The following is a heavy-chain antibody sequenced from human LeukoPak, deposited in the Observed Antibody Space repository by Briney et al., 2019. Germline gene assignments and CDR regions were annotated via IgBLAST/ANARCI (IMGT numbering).Heavy chain of an antibody. V-gene: IGHV4-39*01. CDR1: GGSISSSSYS. Sequence: SETLSLTCTVSGGSISSSSYSWGWIRQPPGKGLEWIGTIYYSGSTYYNPSLKCRVTISVDTSKIQFSLKLSSVTAADTAVYFCARILAYYQHFQHWGQGTLVTVSS. D-gene: IGHD1-26*01. CDR3: ARILAYYQHFQH. CDR2: IYYSGST. J-gene: IGHJ1*01.